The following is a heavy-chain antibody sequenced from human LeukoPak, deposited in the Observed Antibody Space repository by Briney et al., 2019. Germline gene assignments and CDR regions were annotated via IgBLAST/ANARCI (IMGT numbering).Heavy chain of an antibody. D-gene: IGHD6-13*01. CDR1: GFTFSSYG. CDR3: AKGQQQLVRGTVFDY. J-gene: IGHJ4*02. CDR2: ISYDGNNQ. Sequence: PGGSLRLSCAASGFTFSSYGMHWVRQAPGKGLEWVAVISYDGNNQYYADSVKGRFTISRDNSKNSLYLQMNSLRDEDTAVYYCAKGQQQLVRGTVFDYWGQGTLVTVSS. V-gene: IGHV3-30*18.